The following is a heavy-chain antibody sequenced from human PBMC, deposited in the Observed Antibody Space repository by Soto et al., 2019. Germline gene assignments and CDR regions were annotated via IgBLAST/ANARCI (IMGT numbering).Heavy chain of an antibody. V-gene: IGHV3-23*01. J-gene: IGHJ6*02. CDR1: GFTFSSYA. D-gene: IGHD3-10*01. CDR3: AKDHRIWGRLVEYMDV. Sequence: HPGGSLRLSCAASGFTFSSYALGWVRQAPGRGLECVSAISGSGVSTFYADSVKGRFTISRDTSKNTLYLQMNTLTAEDTAVYYCAKDHRIWGRLVEYMDVWGQGTTVTVSS. CDR2: ISGSGVST.